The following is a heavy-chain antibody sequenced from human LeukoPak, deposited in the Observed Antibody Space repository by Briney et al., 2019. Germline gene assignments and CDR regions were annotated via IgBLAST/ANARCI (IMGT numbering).Heavy chain of an antibody. CDR2: IKSDGST. Sequence: GGSLRLSCAASGFTFSTYWMHWVRQAPGKGLVWVSRIKSDGSTNYADAVKGRFTISRDNTKNTLSLQMNSLRPEDTGVYYCARAPSEIGGYYPEYFRHWGQGTLVTVSS. CDR3: ARAPSEIGGYYPEYFRH. V-gene: IGHV3-74*01. D-gene: IGHD3-3*01. J-gene: IGHJ1*01. CDR1: GFTFSTYW.